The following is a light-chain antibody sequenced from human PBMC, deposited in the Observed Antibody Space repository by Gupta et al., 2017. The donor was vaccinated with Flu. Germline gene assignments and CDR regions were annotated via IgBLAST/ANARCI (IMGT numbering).Light chain of an antibody. Sequence: ERTTLSCRASQRISSYLAWYQQKPGQAPRLLIYDASNRATGIPARFSGSGSGTDFTLTISSLEPEDFAVYYCQQHSNWPPITFGQGTRLEIK. CDR1: QRISSY. J-gene: IGKJ5*01. CDR3: QQHSNWPPIT. CDR2: DAS. V-gene: IGKV3-11*01.